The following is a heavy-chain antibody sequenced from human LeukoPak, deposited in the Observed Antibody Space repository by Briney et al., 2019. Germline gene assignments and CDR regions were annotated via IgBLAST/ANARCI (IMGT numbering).Heavy chain of an antibody. Sequence: PGGSLRPSCAASGFTFSSYSMNWVRQAPGKGLEWVSSISSSSSYIYYADSVKGRFTISRDNAKNSLYLQMNSLRAEDTAVYYCARDSDIYYFDYWGQGTLVTVSS. CDR3: ARDSDIYYFDY. J-gene: IGHJ4*02. CDR2: ISSSSSYI. V-gene: IGHV3-21*01. D-gene: IGHD2-15*01. CDR1: GFTFSSYS.